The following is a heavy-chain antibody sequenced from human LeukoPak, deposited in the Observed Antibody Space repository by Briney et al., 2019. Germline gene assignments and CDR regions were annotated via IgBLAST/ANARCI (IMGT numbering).Heavy chain of an antibody. Sequence: GGSLRLSCAASGFTFSSYGMHWVRQAPGKGLEWVAVISYDGSNKYYADSVKGRFTISRDNSKNTLYLQMNSLRAEDTAVYYCAKDGILGSGWYYDYWGQGTLVTVSS. D-gene: IGHD6-19*01. V-gene: IGHV3-30*18. CDR2: ISYDGSNK. J-gene: IGHJ4*02. CDR1: GFTFSSYG. CDR3: AKDGILGSGWYYDY.